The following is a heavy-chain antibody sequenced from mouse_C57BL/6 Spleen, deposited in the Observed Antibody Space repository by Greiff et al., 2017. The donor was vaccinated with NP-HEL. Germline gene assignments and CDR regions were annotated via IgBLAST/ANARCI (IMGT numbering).Heavy chain of an antibody. Sequence: ESGPGLVKPSQSLSLTCSVTGYSITSGYYWNWIRQFPGNKLEWMGYISYDGSNNYNPSLKNRISITRDTSKNQFFLKLNSVTTEDTATYYCARGGSMITPFDYWGQGTTLTVSS. CDR2: ISYDGSN. CDR3: ARGGSMITPFDY. CDR1: GYSITSGYY. D-gene: IGHD2-4*01. J-gene: IGHJ2*01. V-gene: IGHV3-6*01.